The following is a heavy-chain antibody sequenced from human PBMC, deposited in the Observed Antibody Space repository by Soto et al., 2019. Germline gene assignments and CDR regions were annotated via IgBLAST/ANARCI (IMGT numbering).Heavy chain of an antibody. CDR2: VSYSGVT. J-gene: IGHJ5*02. CDR3: ARHVGPASGRRWFEP. V-gene: IGHV4-39*01. Sequence: PSETLSLICTVSAGSITSGTYYWGWIRQPPEKGLEWIGSVSYSGVTSYNPSLMGRVTISVDTSKNQFSLKLSSATASDTALYYCARHVGPASGRRWFEPWGQGTLVTVSS. D-gene: IGHD5-12*01. CDR1: AGSITSGTYY.